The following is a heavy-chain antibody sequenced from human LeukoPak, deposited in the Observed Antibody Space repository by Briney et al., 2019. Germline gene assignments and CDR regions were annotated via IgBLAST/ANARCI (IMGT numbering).Heavy chain of an antibody. Sequence: GGSLRLSCAASGFTFSSYGMHWVRQAPGKGLVWVSRINTDGSSTSYADSVKGRFTISRDNAKNTLYLQMNSLRAEDTAVYYCASGGAAAGIYYYYYYMDVWGKGTTVTVSS. D-gene: IGHD6-13*01. CDR2: INTDGSST. CDR1: GFTFSSYG. V-gene: IGHV3-74*01. J-gene: IGHJ6*03. CDR3: ASGGAAAGIYYYYYYMDV.